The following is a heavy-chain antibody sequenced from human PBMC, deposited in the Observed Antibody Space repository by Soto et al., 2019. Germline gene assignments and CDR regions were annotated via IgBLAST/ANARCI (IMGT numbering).Heavy chain of an antibody. CDR1: GGSISSSSYY. CDR2: IYYSGST. J-gene: IGHJ4*02. CDR3: AREGDSSLLSD. Sequence: SETLSLTCTVSGGSISSSSYYWGWIRQPPGKGLEWIGSIYYSGSTYYNPSLKSRVTISVDTSKNQFSLKLSSVTAADTAVYYCAREGDSSLLSDWGQGTLVTVSS. D-gene: IGHD6-13*01. V-gene: IGHV4-39*02.